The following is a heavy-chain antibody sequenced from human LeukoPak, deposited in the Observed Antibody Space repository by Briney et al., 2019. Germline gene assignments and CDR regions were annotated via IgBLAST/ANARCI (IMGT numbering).Heavy chain of an antibody. CDR1: GGSFGGYY. J-gene: IGHJ5*02. CDR3: ARRQWLVHHNWFDP. CDR2: INHSGST. Sequence: SETLSLTCAVYGGSFGGYYWSWIRQPPGKGLEWIGEINHSGSTNYNPSLKSRVTISVDTSKNQFSLKLSSVTAADTAVYYCARRQWLVHHNWFDPWGQGTLVTVSS. D-gene: IGHD6-19*01. V-gene: IGHV4-34*01.